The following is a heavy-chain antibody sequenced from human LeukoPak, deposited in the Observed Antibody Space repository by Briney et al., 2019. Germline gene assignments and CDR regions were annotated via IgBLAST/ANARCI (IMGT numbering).Heavy chain of an antibody. J-gene: IGHJ4*02. Sequence: ASVKVSCKASGYTFTGYYMHWVRQAPGQGLEWMGWINTNTGIPTYAQGFTGRFVFSLDTSVSTVYLEISGLKTEDTAVYYCARSSRGVIGLLDYWGQGALVAVSS. CDR3: ARSSRGVIGLLDY. V-gene: IGHV7-4-1*01. CDR2: INTNTGIP. D-gene: IGHD3-10*01. CDR1: GYTFTGYY.